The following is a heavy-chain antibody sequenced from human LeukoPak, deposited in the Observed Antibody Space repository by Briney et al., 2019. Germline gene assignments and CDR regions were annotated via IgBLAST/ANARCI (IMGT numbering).Heavy chain of an antibody. V-gene: IGHV1-46*01. Sequence: ASVKVSCKASGYTFTSYYMHWVRQAPGQGLEWMGIINPSGGSTSYAQKFQGRVTMTRDTSTSTVYMELSSLRSGDTAVYYCAREDDSSGYYFRYYYYYGMDVWGQGTTVTVSS. D-gene: IGHD3-22*01. CDR2: INPSGGST. J-gene: IGHJ6*02. CDR3: AREDDSSGYYFRYYYYYGMDV. CDR1: GYTFTSYY.